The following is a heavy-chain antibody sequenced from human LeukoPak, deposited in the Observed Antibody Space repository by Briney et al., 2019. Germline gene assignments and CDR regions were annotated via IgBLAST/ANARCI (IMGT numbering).Heavy chain of an antibody. Sequence: SETLSLTCTVSGGSTSSNGYCWGWIRQPPGKGLEWIGNIYYSGNTYYNPSLMSRVAMSVDTSKNQFSLNLSSVTAADTAVYHCARVVVEYSSSPELRYYYYMDVWGKGTTVTVAS. CDR3: ARVVVEYSSSPELRYYYYMDV. V-gene: IGHV4-39*07. CDR1: GGSTSSNGYC. D-gene: IGHD6-6*01. J-gene: IGHJ6*03. CDR2: IYYSGNT.